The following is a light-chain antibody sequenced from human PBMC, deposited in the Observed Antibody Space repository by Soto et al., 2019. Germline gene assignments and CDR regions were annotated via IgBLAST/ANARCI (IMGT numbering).Light chain of an antibody. CDR2: EVS. CDR1: SSDVGGYNY. Sequence: QSALTQPPSASGSPGQSVTISCTGTSSDVGGYNYVSWYQQHPGKAPKLMISEVSKRPSGVPDRFSGSKSGNTASLTVSGLQAEDEADYYCSSFAANNNVVFGGRTKLTVL. J-gene: IGLJ2*01. CDR3: SSFAANNNVV. V-gene: IGLV2-8*01.